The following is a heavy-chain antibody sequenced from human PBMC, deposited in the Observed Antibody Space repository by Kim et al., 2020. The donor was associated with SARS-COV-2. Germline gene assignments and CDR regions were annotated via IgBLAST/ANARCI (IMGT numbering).Heavy chain of an antibody. CDR2: IYYSGST. V-gene: IGHV4-39*01. D-gene: IGHD5-12*01. CDR3: ARLRPDGYNPAD. J-gene: IGHJ4*02. Sequence: SETLSLTCTVSGGSISSSSYYWGWIRQPPGKGLEWIGSIYYSGSTYYNPSLKSRVTISVDTSKNQFSLKLSSVTAADTAVYYCARLRPDGYNPADWGQGTLVTVSS. CDR1: GGSISSSSYY.